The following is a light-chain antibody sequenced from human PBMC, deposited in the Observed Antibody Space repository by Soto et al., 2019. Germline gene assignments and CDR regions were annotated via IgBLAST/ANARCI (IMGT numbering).Light chain of an antibody. CDR2: EVS. V-gene: IGLV2-8*01. Sequence: QSALTQPPSASGSPGQSVTISCTGTSSDVGGYNYVSWYQQHPGKAPKLMIYEVSKRPSGVPDRFSGSKSGNTASLTVSGLQAEDEADYYYNSYAGSNTYVFGTGTKLTVL. CDR3: NSYAGSNTYV. CDR1: SSDVGGYNY. J-gene: IGLJ1*01.